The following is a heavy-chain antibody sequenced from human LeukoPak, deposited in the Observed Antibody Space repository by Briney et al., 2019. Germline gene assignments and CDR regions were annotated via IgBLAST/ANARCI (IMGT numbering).Heavy chain of an antibody. D-gene: IGHD3-22*01. Sequence: GGSLRLSCAASGFTFSSYGMHWVRQAPGKGLEWVAVISYDGSNKYYADSVKGRFTISRDNSKNTLYLQMNSLRAEDTAVYYCAKNYYDSSGHTDYWGQGTLVTVSS. CDR3: AKNYYDSSGHTDY. J-gene: IGHJ4*02. CDR1: GFTFSSYG. CDR2: ISYDGSNK. V-gene: IGHV3-30*18.